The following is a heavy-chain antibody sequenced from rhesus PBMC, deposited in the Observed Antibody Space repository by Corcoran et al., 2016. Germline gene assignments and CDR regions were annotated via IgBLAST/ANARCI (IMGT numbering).Heavy chain of an antibody. J-gene: IGHJ5-1*01. CDR1: GGSISSRNW. CDR3: ARGVRRFDV. Sequence: QVQLQESGPGLVRPSETLPLTCAVSGGSISSRNWWGWVRQPPGTGLEWIGGIYSNSESPNYNPSLKIRVTISKDTSKNQFSLKLSSVTAADTAVYYCARGVRRFDVWGPGVLVTVSS. V-gene: IGHV4S12*01. CDR2: IYSNSESP. D-gene: IGHD2-2*01.